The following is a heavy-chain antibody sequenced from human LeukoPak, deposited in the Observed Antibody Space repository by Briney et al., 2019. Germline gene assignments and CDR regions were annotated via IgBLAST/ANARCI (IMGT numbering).Heavy chain of an antibody. Sequence: ASVKDSCKASGYTFTGYYMHWVRQAPGQGLEWMGWINPNSGGTNYAQKFQGRVTMTRDTSISTAYMELSRLRSDDTAVYYCASSTYYYYYMDVWGKGTTVTVSS. J-gene: IGHJ6*03. CDR3: ASSTYYYYYMDV. CDR2: INPNSGGT. V-gene: IGHV1-2*02. CDR1: GYTFTGYY.